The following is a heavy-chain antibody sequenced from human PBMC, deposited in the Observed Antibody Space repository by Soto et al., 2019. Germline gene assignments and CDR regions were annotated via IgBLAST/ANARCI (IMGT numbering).Heavy chain of an antibody. V-gene: IGHV3-74*01. CDR2: INSDGSYT. Sequence: HPGGSLRLSCVEPGFTFSNSWIHWVRQAPGKGLVWVSRINSDGSYTGYADSVRGRFTISRDNAKNMVFLQMNSLRDEDTALYYCTRDFDWGSSYWGQGALVTVSS. CDR3: TRDFDWGSSY. J-gene: IGHJ4*02. CDR1: GFTFSNSW. D-gene: IGHD7-27*01.